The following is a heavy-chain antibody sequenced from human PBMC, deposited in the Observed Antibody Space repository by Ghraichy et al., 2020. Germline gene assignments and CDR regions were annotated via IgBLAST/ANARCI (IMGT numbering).Heavy chain of an antibody. D-gene: IGHD3-16*01. CDR1: GFTFSSYA. Sequence: GGSLRLSCAASGFTFSSYAMHWVRQAPGKGLVWVSHINEDGRITNYADSVEGRFTISRDNARNTLYLQMNSLRAEDTAVYYCARDVGGRSSFWGQGTLVTVSS. V-gene: IGHV3-74*01. CDR2: INEDGRIT. CDR3: ARDVGGRSSF. J-gene: IGHJ4*02.